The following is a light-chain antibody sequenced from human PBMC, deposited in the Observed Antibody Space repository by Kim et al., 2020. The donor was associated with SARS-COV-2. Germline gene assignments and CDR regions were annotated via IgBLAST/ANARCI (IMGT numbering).Light chain of an antibody. CDR2: DVS. J-gene: IGKJ2*01. CDR3: HQNNNLRYT. CDR1: QSSGSS. Sequence: SSTAKRKVTITCPANQSSGSSLHWYQQKPDQSPKLLIKDVSQSITGVPSRFSGSGSGTDFTLTINRLEAEDAAVYYCHQNNNLRYTFGQGTKLEI. V-gene: IGKV6D-21*02.